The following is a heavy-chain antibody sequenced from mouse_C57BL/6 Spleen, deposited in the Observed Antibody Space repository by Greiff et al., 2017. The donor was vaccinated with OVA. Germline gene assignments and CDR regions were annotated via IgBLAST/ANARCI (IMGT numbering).Heavy chain of an antibody. Sequence: QVQLKESGPELVKPGASVKISCKASGYAFSSSWMNWVKQRPGKGLEWIGRIYPGDGDTNYNGKFKGKATLTADKSSSTAYMQLSSLTSEDSAVYFCARLDYGNSYWYFDVWGTGTTVTVSS. V-gene: IGHV1-82*01. D-gene: IGHD2-1*01. J-gene: IGHJ1*03. CDR1: GYAFSSSW. CDR3: ARLDYGNSYWYFDV. CDR2: IYPGDGDT.